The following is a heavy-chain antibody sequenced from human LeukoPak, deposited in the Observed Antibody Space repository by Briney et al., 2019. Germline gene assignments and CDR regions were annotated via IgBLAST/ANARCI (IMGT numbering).Heavy chain of an antibody. CDR1: GFTFSSYW. J-gene: IGHJ4*02. CDR3: ARDYCSAGSCVGLDY. D-gene: IGHD2-15*01. V-gene: IGHV3-74*01. Sequence: PGGSLRLSCAASGFTFSSYWMHWVRQAPGKGLLWVSRINSDGSSTTYADSVEGRFTISRDNAKSTLYLQMSSLRAEDTAVYYCARDYCSAGSCVGLDYWGQGTQVTVSS. CDR2: INSDGSST.